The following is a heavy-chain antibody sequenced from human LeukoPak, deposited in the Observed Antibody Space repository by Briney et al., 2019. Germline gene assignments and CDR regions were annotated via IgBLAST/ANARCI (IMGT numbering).Heavy chain of an antibody. CDR2: SRNKADSYTT. V-gene: IGHV3-72*01. J-gene: IGHJ4*02. D-gene: IGHD4-23*01. CDR1: GFTLSDYY. CDR3: TRGGLYGGSSAFDY. Sequence: GGSLRLSCAASGFTLSDYYMDWVRQAPGKGLEWDGRSRNKADSYTTVYAASVNGRFTISRDDSKSSLYLQMNSLKTEDTAVYYCTRGGLYGGSSAFDYWGQGALVTVSS.